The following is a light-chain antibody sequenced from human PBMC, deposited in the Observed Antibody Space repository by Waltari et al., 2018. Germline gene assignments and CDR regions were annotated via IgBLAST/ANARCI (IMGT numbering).Light chain of an antibody. CDR1: QSLVHSDGKTY. CDR2: KVF. Sequence: VVMTHSPLSLPVTLGQPATTSCRSRQSLVHSDGKTYLNWFHQRPGQSPRRLIYKVFNRDYGVPDIISGSGSGTDFTLKISRVEAEDVGTYCCMQETPVLLTFDQGTKVEI. J-gene: IGKJ1*01. CDR3: MQETPVLLT. V-gene: IGKV2-30*02.